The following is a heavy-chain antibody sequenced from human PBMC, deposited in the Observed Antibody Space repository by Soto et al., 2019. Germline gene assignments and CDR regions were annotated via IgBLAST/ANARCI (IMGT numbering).Heavy chain of an antibody. J-gene: IGHJ5*02. Sequence: QVQLQESGPGLVKPSQTLSLTCTVSGGSISSGGYYWSWIRQHPGKGLEGIGYIYYSGSTYYNPSLKSRVTIPVDTSKNQFSLKLSSVTAADTAVYYCARVAVDIVVVPAAPNWFDPWGQRTLVTVSS. D-gene: IGHD2-2*01. V-gene: IGHV4-31*03. CDR3: ARVAVDIVVVPAAPNWFDP. CDR1: GGSISSGGYY. CDR2: IYYSGST.